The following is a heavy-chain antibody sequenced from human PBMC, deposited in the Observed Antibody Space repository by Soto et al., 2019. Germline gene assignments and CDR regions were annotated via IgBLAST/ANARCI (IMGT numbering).Heavy chain of an antibody. CDR1: GGSISSSNW. CDR2: IYHSGST. Sequence: PSETLSLTCAVSGGSISSSNWWSWVRQPPGKGLEWIGEIYHSGSTNYNPSLKSRVTISVDNSKNQFSLKLSSVTAADTAVYYCARAWDDFWSGYLYYYYGMDVWGQGTTVTV. V-gene: IGHV4-4*02. D-gene: IGHD3-3*01. J-gene: IGHJ6*02. CDR3: ARAWDDFWSGYLYYYYGMDV.